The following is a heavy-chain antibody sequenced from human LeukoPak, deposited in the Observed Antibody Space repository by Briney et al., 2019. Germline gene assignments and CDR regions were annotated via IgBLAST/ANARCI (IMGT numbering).Heavy chain of an antibody. V-gene: IGHV4-59*01. Sequence: SETLSLTCTVYGGSINSDYWSWIRQPPGKGLEWIGNIFYSGSTLYNPSLKSRITISVDPSTNQFSLKVRSVTAADTAVYYCAKESCRGGACNLDNWGQGSLVTVSS. CDR3: AKESCRGGACNLDN. CDR2: IFYSGST. D-gene: IGHD2-15*01. CDR1: GGSINSDY. J-gene: IGHJ4*02.